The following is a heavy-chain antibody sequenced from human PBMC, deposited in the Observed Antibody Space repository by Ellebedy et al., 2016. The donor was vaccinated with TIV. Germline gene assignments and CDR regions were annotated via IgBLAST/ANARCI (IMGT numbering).Heavy chain of an antibody. Sequence: SLKISCAASGFTFDDYAMHWVRQVPGKGLEWVSGISWNSGSIGYADSVKGRFTISRDNDKNSLFLQMNSLRPEDTALYYCAKAEGLGNGYYDAFDVWGQGTMVTVSS. CDR1: GFTFDDYA. V-gene: IGHV3-9*01. CDR2: ISWNSGSI. CDR3: AKAEGLGNGYYDAFDV. D-gene: IGHD3-22*01. J-gene: IGHJ3*01.